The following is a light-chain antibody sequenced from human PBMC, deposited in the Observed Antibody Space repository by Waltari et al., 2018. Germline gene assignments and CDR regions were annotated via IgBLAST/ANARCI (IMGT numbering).Light chain of an antibody. J-gene: IGKJ1*01. CDR1: QSLNRA. CDR2: NVF. V-gene: IGKV3-20*01. CDR3: QHYVSLPAT. Sequence: ILLTQSPGTLSMSPGEGVTLSCRASQSLNRALAWYQQKPGQAPRLLIYNVFNRATDIPDRFSGSGSGAEFSLTISRLEPEDFAVYYCQHYVSLPATFGQGTRVEIK.